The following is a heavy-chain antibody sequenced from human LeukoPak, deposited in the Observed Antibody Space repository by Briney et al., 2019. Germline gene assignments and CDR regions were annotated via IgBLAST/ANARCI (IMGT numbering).Heavy chain of an antibody. CDR3: AKGRLSLGYCSSTSCSSWFDP. CDR1: GFTFSSYA. V-gene: IGHV3-23*01. Sequence: GGSLRLSCAASGFTFSSYAMSGVRQAPGKGVEWVSAISGSGGSTYYADSVKGRFTISRDNSKNTLYLQMNSLRAEDTAVYYCAKGRLSLGYCSSTSCSSWFDPWGQGTLVTVSS. D-gene: IGHD2-2*01. J-gene: IGHJ5*02. CDR2: ISGSGGST.